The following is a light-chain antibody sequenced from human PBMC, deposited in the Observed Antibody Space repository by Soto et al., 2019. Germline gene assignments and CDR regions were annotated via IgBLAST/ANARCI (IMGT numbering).Light chain of an antibody. CDR1: QSVGSVY. CDR3: QEYNNWRPIT. Sequence: DIVLTQSPGTLSLSPGERATLACRASQSVGSVYLAWYQQKPGQAPRLLIHGESNRASGIPDRFSGSGSGTDFTLTISRLEPEDFAVYYCQEYNNWRPITFGGGTKVDIK. J-gene: IGKJ4*01. CDR2: GES. V-gene: IGKV3-20*01.